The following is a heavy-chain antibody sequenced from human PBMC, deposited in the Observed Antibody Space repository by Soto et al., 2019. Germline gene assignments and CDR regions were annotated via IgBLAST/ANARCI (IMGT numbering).Heavy chain of an antibody. J-gene: IGHJ6*02. CDR1: GGAISSYY. Sequence: PSETLSLTCTISGGAISSYYWSWIRQTPGKGLEWIGYVYFSGSTNYNPSLKSRVLISIDTSQNQFSLELNSVTAADTAVYYCKRDLDIGHRGYGQSNVWGQGKPVTVSS. D-gene: IGHD5-12*01. CDR2: VYFSGST. CDR3: KRDLDIGHRGYGQSNV. V-gene: IGHV4-59*01.